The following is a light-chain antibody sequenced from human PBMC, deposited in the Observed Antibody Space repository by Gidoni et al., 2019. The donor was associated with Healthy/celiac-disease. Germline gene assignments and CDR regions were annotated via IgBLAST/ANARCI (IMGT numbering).Light chain of an antibody. CDR3: LQHNSYPRT. J-gene: IGKJ1*01. Sequence: DVKMTQSTSSLSASVGDRVTITCRASQGIRHDLGWSQQKPEEAPKRLIYAASSLQSGVQTRFSGRGSGTEFTLTISSLQPEDFATYYCLQHNSYPRTFGQGTKVEIK. CDR2: AAS. CDR1: QGIRHD. V-gene: IGKV1-17*01.